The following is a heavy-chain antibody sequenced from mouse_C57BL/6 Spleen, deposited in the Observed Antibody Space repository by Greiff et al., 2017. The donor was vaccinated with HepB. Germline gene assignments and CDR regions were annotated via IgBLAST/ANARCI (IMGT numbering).Heavy chain of an antibody. Sequence: EVKLQESGPGLVKPSQSLSLTCSVTGYSITSGYYWHWIRQFPGNKLEWMGYISYDGSNNYNPSLKNRISITRDTSKNQFFLKLNSVTTEDTATYYCALTAQATFAYWGQGTLVTVSA. CDR3: ALTAQATFAY. D-gene: IGHD3-2*02. CDR1: GYSITSGYY. J-gene: IGHJ3*01. V-gene: IGHV3-6*01. CDR2: ISYDGSN.